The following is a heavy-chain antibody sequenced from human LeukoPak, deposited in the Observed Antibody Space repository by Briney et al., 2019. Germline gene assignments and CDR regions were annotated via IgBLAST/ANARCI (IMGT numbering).Heavy chain of an antibody. CDR2: INHSGST. CDR1: GGSFSGYY. D-gene: IGHD6-6*01. J-gene: IGHJ4*02. V-gene: IGHV4-34*01. Sequence: SETLSLTCAVYGGSFSGYYWSWIRRPPGKGLEWIGEINHSGSTNYNPSLKSRVTISVDTSKNQFSLKLSSVTAADTAVYYCARGHEYSSRRVYFDYWGQGTLVTVSS. CDR3: ARGHEYSSRRVYFDY.